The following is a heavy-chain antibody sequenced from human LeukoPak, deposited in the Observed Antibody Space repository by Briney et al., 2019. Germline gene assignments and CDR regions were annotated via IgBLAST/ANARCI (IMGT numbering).Heavy chain of an antibody. Sequence: GGSLRLSCVASEFTFSTYAMNWVRQVPGRGLEWISYISTGGDTIYYADSVKGRFTISRDNAKHSLYLQMNSLRAEDTAVYYCATCIATAGHSFANWGQGTLVTVSS. CDR3: ATCIATAGHSFAN. D-gene: IGHD6-13*01. CDR1: EFTFSTYA. J-gene: IGHJ4*02. V-gene: IGHV3-48*03. CDR2: ISTGGDTI.